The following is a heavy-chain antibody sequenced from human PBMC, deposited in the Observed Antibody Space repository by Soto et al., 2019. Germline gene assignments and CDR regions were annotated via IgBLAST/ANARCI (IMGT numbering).Heavy chain of an antibody. CDR3: AKDIAADGTPGY. D-gene: IGHD6-13*01. Sequence: XXSLRLSCAASRFTFNSYGMHWVRQAPGKGLEWVAVIXYDGSXKYYADYVKGXXTISRDNXXNTLYLQMNSLRAEDTAVYYCAKDIAADGTPGYWGQGTLVTVSS. J-gene: IGHJ4*02. V-gene: IGHV3-30*18. CDR2: IXYDGSXK. CDR1: RFTFNSYG.